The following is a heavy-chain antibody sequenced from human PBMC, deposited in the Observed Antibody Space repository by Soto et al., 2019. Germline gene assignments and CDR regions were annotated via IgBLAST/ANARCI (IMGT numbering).Heavy chain of an antibody. Sequence: SETLSLTCAVSGYSISSGYYWGWIRQPPGKGLEWIGSIYHSGSTYYNPSLKSRVTISVDTSKNQFSLKLSSVTAADTAVYYCARDIGYCSSTSPCGFDPWGQGTLVTSPQ. V-gene: IGHV4-38-2*02. CDR2: IYHSGST. CDR1: GYSISSGYY. D-gene: IGHD2-2*01. CDR3: ARDIGYCSSTSPCGFDP. J-gene: IGHJ5*02.